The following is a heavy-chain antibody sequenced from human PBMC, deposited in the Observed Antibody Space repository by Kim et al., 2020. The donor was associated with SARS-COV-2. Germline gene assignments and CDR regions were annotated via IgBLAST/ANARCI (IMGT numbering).Heavy chain of an antibody. CDR3: SRDGEWDYGDPQGGNYFDY. V-gene: IGHV3-30-3*01. CDR1: GFTFSSYA. Sequence: GGSLRLSCAASGFTFSSYAMHWVRQAPGKGLEWVAVISYDGSNKYYADSVKGRFTISRDNSKNTLYLQMNSLRAEDTAMYYCSRDGEWDYGDPQGGNYFDYRGQGPLAPVSS. J-gene: IGHJ4*02. D-gene: IGHD4-17*01. CDR2: ISYDGSNK.